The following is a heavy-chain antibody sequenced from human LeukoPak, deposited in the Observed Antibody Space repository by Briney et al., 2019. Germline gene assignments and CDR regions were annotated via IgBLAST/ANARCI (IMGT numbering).Heavy chain of an antibody. CDR1: GGTFSSYA. J-gene: IGHJ4*02. CDR3: ARVLVGATRAGFFDY. D-gene: IGHD1-26*01. CDR2: IIPIFGTA. V-gene: IGHV1-69*13. Sequence: SVKVSCKASGGTFSSYAISWVRQAPGQGLGWMGGIIPIFGTANYAQKFQGRVTITADESTSTAYMELSSLRSEDTAVYYCARVLVGATRAGFFDYWGQGTLVTVSS.